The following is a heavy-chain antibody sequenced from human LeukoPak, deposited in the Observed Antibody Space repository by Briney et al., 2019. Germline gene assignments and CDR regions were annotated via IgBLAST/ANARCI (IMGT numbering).Heavy chain of an antibody. CDR2: IYYSGST. J-gene: IGHJ4*02. V-gene: IGHV4-59*01. Sequence: SETLSLTCTVSGGSISSYYWSWVRQSPGKGLEWIGYIYYSGSTNYNPSLKSRVTISVDTSKNQFALKLSSVTAADTAVYYCARASVHCSGGSCYEEEDYFDYWGQGTLVTVSS. CDR3: ARASVHCSGGSCYEEEDYFDY. CDR1: GGSISSYY. D-gene: IGHD2-15*01.